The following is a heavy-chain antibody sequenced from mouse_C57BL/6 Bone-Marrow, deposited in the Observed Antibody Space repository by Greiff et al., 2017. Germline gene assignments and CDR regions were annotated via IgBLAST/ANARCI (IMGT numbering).Heavy chain of an antibody. V-gene: IGHV7-3*01. CDR1: GFTFTDYY. CDR2: IRNKANGYTK. CDR3: ARFYAMDY. J-gene: IGHJ4*01. Sequence: EVHLVESGGGLVQPGGSLSLSCAASGFTFTDYYMSWVRQPPGQALEWLGFIRNKANGYTKEYSASVKGRFTISRDKSQSLLYLQMNALRAEDSATYYCARFYAMDYWGQGTSVTVSS.